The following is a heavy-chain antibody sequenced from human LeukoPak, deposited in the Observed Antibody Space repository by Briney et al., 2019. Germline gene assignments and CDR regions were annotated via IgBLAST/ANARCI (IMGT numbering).Heavy chain of an antibody. CDR2: ISGGGDNT. J-gene: IGHJ4*02. D-gene: IGHD3-22*01. V-gene: IGHV3-23*01. CDR1: GFTFSSHA. Sequence: GGSLRLSCTASGFTFSSHAMGWVRQTPGKGLEWISNISGGGDNTLYADSVKGRFTISRDNSKNTLYLQMNSLRAEDTAVFFCVYYDSSGYYYGRLRYWGQGTPVTVSS. CDR3: VYYDSSGYYYGRLRY.